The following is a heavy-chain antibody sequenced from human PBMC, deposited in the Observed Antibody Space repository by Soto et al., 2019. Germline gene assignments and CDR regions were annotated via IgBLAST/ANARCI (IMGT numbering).Heavy chain of an antibody. CDR2: TYYRSKWYY. V-gene: IGHV6-1*01. CDR1: GDSVSSNSAG. D-gene: IGHD1-26*01. J-gene: IGHJ4*01. CDR3: ARGEQYSGRIFDY. Sequence: PSQTLSLTCAITGDSVSSNSAGWSWVRQSPSRGLEWLGRTYYRSKWYYEYAVSVRGRITINPDTSKNQYSLQLNSVTPEDMAVYFCARGEQYSGRIFDYWGQGTLVTVSS.